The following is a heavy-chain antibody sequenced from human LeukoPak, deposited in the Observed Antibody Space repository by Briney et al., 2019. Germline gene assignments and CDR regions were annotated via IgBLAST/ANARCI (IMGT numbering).Heavy chain of an antibody. Sequence: GGSLRLSCAASGFTVNTYWMHWVRQAPGKGLDWVARINVEGNYFDYAESVKGRFTISGDSGKNSLYLQMNSLRAEDTAVYSCARDLTGPYDHWGQGTLVTVSS. CDR1: GFTVNTYW. V-gene: IGHV3-74*01. D-gene: IGHD3-22*01. CDR2: INVEGNYF. CDR3: ARDLTGPYDH. J-gene: IGHJ4*02.